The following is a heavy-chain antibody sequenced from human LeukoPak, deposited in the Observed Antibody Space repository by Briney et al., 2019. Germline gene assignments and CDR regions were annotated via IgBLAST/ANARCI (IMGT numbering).Heavy chain of an antibody. D-gene: IGHD3/OR15-3a*01. CDR2: IRQDGDET. V-gene: IGHV3-7*03. Sequence: GGSLRLSCAASGFPFSSYWMGWVRQAPGKGLESVASIRQDGDETYYVDALKGRFTISRDNAKNLLDLQMNSLRAEDTAIYYCARINKFEGDDFPPVGDHHFDFWGQGTLVTVSS. CDR1: GFPFSSYW. J-gene: IGHJ4*02. CDR3: ARINKFEGDDFPPVGDHHFDF.